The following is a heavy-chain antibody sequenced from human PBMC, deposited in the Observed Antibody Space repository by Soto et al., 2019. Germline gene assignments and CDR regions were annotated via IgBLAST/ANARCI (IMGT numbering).Heavy chain of an antibody. CDR1: GFTFSNAW. Sequence: EVQLVESGGGLVKPGGSLRLSCAASGFTFSNAWMSWVRQAPGKGLEWVGRIKSKTDGGTTDYAAPVKGRFTISRDDSKNTLYLQMNSLKTEDTAVYYCTTAPASTIFGVVIDYWGQGTLVTVSS. V-gene: IGHV3-15*01. CDR2: IKSKTDGGTT. CDR3: TTAPASTIFGVVIDY. J-gene: IGHJ4*02. D-gene: IGHD3-3*01.